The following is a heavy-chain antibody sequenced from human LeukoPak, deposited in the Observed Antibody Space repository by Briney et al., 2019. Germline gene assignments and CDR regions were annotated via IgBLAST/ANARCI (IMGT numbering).Heavy chain of an antibody. D-gene: IGHD1-1*01. V-gene: IGHV3-7*01. CDR2: ISKDGNEI. Sequence: GGSLRLSCAASGLSLSNFWMHWVRQAPGKGLEWVAIISKDGNEIKYVDSVKGRFTLSRDNAKNSVYLQMNSLRTEDTALYYCVTDGDRWNDFEYWGQGTLVTVSS. CDR1: GLSLSNFW. CDR3: VTDGDRWNDFEY. J-gene: IGHJ4*02.